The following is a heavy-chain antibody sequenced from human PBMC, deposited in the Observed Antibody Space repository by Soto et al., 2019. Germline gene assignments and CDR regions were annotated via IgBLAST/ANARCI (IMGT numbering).Heavy chain of an antibody. CDR3: ARDGCNNVPLDF. J-gene: IGHJ4*01. Sequence: PSETLSLTCTVSGCSISSSSYYWVWIRQSPGKGLEWIGSIYYDGSTYYKPSLKSRVTISVDTSKNQFSLKVSSVTAADTAVYYCARDGCNNVPLDFWGHGTLVTVSS. CDR2: IYYDGST. CDR1: GCSISSSSYY. D-gene: IGHD2-2*02. V-gene: IGHV4-39*02.